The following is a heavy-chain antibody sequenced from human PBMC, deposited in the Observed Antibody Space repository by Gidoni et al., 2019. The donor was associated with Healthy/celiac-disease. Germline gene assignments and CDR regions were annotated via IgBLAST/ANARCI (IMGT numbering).Heavy chain of an antibody. V-gene: IGHV1-46*01. CDR1: GYTFTSYY. J-gene: IGHJ6*02. D-gene: IGHD3-10*01. Sequence: QVQLVQSGAEVKKPGASVKVSCQASGYTFTSYYMHWVRQAPGHGLEWMGIISPSGGSTSYAQKFQGRVTMTRDTSTSTVYMELSSLRSEDTAVYYCARVAGSITMVRGVQPLQYYYYYGMDVWGQGTTVTVSS. CDR3: ARVAGSITMVRGVQPLQYYYYYGMDV. CDR2: ISPSGGST.